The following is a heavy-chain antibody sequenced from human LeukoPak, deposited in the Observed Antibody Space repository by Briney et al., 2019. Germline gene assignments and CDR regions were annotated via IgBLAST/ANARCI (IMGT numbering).Heavy chain of an antibody. D-gene: IGHD3-10*01. Sequence: SETLSLTCTVSGGSISSYYWSWIRQPAGKGLEWIGRIYTSGSTNYNPSLKSRVTMSVDTSKNQFSLKLNSVTAADTAVYYCARVSWPPGSSWYYFDYWGQGTLVTVSS. J-gene: IGHJ4*02. CDR2: IYTSGST. V-gene: IGHV4-4*07. CDR1: GGSISSYY. CDR3: ARVSWPPGSSWYYFDY.